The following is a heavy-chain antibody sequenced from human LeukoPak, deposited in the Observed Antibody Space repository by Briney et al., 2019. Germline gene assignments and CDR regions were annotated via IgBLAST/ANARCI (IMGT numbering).Heavy chain of an antibody. CDR1: GDSISSYY. D-gene: IGHD6-19*01. CDR2: IYTSGST. CDR3: ARGYSSGWYGY. Sequence: PSETLSLTCTVSGDSISSYYWSWIRQPAGKGLEWIGLIYTSGSTYYNPSLKSRVTISVDTSKNQVSLKLSSVTAADTAVYYCARGYSSGWYGYWGQGTLVTVSS. J-gene: IGHJ4*02. V-gene: IGHV4-4*07.